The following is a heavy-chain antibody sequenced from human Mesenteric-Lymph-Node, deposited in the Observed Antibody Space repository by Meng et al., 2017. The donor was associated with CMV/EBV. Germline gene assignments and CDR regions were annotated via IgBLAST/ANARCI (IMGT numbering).Heavy chain of an antibody. CDR1: GFTFSNYW. Sequence: GESLKISCAASGFTFSNYWMHWVRQAPGKGLVWVSVIYTGGTTYYADSVKGRFTISRDNSENTLYLQMHSLRAEDTAVYYCARDVWGAGGYWGQGTLVTVSS. CDR3: ARDVWGAGGY. V-gene: IGHV3-66*02. J-gene: IGHJ4*02. D-gene: IGHD3-16*01. CDR2: IYTGGTT.